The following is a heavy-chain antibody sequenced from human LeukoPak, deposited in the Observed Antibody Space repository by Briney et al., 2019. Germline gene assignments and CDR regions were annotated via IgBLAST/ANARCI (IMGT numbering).Heavy chain of an antibody. V-gene: IGHV4-39*01. J-gene: IGHJ4*02. CDR2: IYYSGST. Sequence: PSETLSLTCTVSGGSISSSNYYWGWIRQPPGKGLEWIGSIYYSGSTYYNPSLKSRVTISVDTSKNQFSLKLSSVTAADTAEYYCARRRNGYNYLYFDDWGQGTLVTVSS. CDR1: GGSISSSNYY. CDR3: ARRRNGYNYLYFDD. D-gene: IGHD5-24*01.